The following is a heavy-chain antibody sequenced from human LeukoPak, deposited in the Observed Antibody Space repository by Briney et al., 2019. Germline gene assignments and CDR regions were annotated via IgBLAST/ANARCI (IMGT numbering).Heavy chain of an antibody. CDR3: ARDGSSSWSKVANWFDP. CDR2: INHSGST. D-gene: IGHD6-13*01. J-gene: IGHJ5*02. CDR1: GGSFSGYY. Sequence: KPSETLSLTCAVYGGSFSGYYWSWIRQPPGKGLEWIGEINHSGSTNYNPSLKSRVTISVDTSKNQFSLKLSSVTAADTAVYYCARDGSSSWSKVANWFDPWGQGTLVTVSS. V-gene: IGHV4-34*01.